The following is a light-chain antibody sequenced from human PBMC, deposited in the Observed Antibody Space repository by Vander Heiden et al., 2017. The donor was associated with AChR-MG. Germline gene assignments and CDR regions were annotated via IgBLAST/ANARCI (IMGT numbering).Light chain of an antibody. CDR2: DAS. V-gene: IGKV3-11*01. Sequence: VLTQSPATLSLSPGERATLSCRASQSVSTYLAGYQQKPGQAPRLLIYDASKRATGIPARFSGSGSGTDFPLTISSLEPEDSAFYYCQQRSNWPSTFGPGTKMDVK. CDR3: QQRSNWPST. J-gene: IGKJ3*01. CDR1: QSVSTY.